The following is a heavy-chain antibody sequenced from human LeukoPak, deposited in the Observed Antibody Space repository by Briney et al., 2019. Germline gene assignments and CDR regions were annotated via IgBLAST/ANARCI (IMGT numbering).Heavy chain of an antibody. CDR1: GFRFDDYN. D-gene: IGHD7-27*01. J-gene: IGHJ3*02. Sequence: PGGSLRLSCVASGFRFDDYNMHWVRQGPGKGLEWVSGITRDGDTTDYADSVKGRFTLSRDNAMNSLYLQMNSLTTEDMALYYCTKGNWGYPFDIWGQGTMVTVSS. CDR3: TKGNWGYPFDI. V-gene: IGHV3-9*03. CDR2: ITRDGDTT.